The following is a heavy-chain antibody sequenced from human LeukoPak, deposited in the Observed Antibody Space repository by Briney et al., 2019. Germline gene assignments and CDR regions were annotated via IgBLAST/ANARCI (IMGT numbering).Heavy chain of an antibody. CDR1: GFTFSSYG. CDR3: AKDHRRGYCSSTSCYPEYNWFDP. D-gene: IGHD2-2*01. CDR2: MRYDGSNK. J-gene: IGHJ5*02. V-gene: IGHV3-30*02. Sequence: GGSLRLSFAASGFTFSSYGMHWVRQAPGKGLEWVAFMRYDGSNKCYADSVKGRFTISRDNSKNTLYLQMNSLRAEDTAVYYCAKDHRRGYCSSTSCYPEYNWFDPWGQGTLVTVSS.